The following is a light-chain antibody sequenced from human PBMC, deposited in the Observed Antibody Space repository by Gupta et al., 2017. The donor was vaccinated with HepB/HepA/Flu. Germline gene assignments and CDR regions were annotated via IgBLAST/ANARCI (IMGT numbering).Light chain of an antibody. V-gene: IGLV2-8*01. CDR2: EVN. Sequence: QSALTQPPSASGSPGPSVTISCTGTSSDVGGYNFVSWYQQHAGNAHKLMIYEVNKRTAGVPDRFSGSKSGTTAALTVAGLQAEDEDDYYCRALAGGNRVFGGGTKLTVL. CDR1: SSDVGGYNF. CDR3: RALAGGNRV. J-gene: IGLJ2*01.